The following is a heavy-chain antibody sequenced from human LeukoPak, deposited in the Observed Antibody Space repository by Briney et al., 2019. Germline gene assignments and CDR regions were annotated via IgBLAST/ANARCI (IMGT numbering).Heavy chain of an antibody. CDR3: ASLNRPATLYCSGGSCLRGYNWFDP. V-gene: IGHV1-69*06. Sequence: SVKVSCKASGGTFSSYAISWVRQAPGQGLEWMGGIIPIFGTTNYAQKFQGRVTITADKSTSTAYMELSSLRSEDTAVYYCASLNRPATLYCSGGSCLRGYNWFDPWGQGTLVTVFS. CDR2: IIPIFGTT. D-gene: IGHD2-15*01. J-gene: IGHJ5*02. CDR1: GGTFSSYA.